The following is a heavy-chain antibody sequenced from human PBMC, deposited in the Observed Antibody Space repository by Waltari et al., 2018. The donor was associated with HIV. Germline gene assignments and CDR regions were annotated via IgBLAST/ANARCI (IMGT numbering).Heavy chain of an antibody. CDR2: IYNSGST. CDR1: GGPVSRYY. CDR3: ARGRHSSGYSLWYFDL. J-gene: IGHJ2*01. Sequence: QVQLQESGPGLVKPSETLSLTCTVSGGPVSRYYLHWFRETPGKGLEWIAYIYNSGSTNYNPSLKSRVTISVDTSKNQFSLELSSVTAADTAVYYCARGRHSSGYSLWYFDLWGRGTLVTVSS. V-gene: IGHV4-59*02. D-gene: IGHD3-22*01.